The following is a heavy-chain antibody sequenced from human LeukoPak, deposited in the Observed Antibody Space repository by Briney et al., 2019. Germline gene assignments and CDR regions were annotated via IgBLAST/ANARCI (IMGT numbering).Heavy chain of an antibody. D-gene: IGHD2-2*01. CDR3: AHGAMYQLDY. V-gene: IGHV3-23*01. CDR1: GFTFSSYS. J-gene: IGHJ4*02. CDR2: IIGGGGST. Sequence: GGSLRLSCAASGFTFSSYSMNWVRQAPGKGLEWVSGIIGGGGSTYYADSVKGRFTISGDSSRNTLFLQMNSLRAEDTAVYYCAHGAMYQLDYWGQGTLVTVSS.